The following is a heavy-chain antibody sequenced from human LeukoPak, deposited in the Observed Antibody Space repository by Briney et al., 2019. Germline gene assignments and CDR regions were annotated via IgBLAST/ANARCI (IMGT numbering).Heavy chain of an antibody. J-gene: IGHJ4*02. D-gene: IGHD2-2*02. CDR3: AREAGGNTPYYFDY. CDR2: ISYDDGSNK. V-gene: IGHV3-30*04. Sequence: GGSLRLSCAASGFTFSTYALHWVRQAPGKGLEWVAVISYDDGSNKYYADSVKGRFTISRDNSKNTLYLQMNSLRTEDTAVYYLAREAGGNTPYYFDYWGQGTLVTVSS. CDR1: GFTFSTYA.